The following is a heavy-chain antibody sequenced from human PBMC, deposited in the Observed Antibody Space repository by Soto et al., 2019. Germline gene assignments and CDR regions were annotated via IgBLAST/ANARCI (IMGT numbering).Heavy chain of an antibody. CDR1: GFTFSSYS. CDR3: ARDFTMMGL. CDR2: ISSSSSYI. D-gene: IGHD3-22*01. Sequence: AGGSLSLSCAASGFTFSSYSMNWVRQAPGRGLEWVSSISSSSSYIYYADSVKGRFTISRDNAKNSLYLQMNSLRAEDTAVYYCARDFTMMGLWGQGTMVTVSS. J-gene: IGHJ3*01. V-gene: IGHV3-21*01.